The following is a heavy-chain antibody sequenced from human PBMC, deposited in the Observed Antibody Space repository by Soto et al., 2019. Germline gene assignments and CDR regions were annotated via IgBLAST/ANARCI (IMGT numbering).Heavy chain of an antibody. V-gene: IGHV3-21*01. J-gene: IGHJ5*02. CDR2: ISSGAAYI. CDR3: TGDEGGSYDSWCHP. D-gene: IGHD1-26*01. CDR1: TFSLYS. Sequence: EVQVVESGGGLVKPGGSLTLSCTFTFSLYSMNWVRQAPGKGLEWVASISSGAAYIKYADSVQGRFTISRDNAKSSVSLDMSSLRVEDTAVYFCTGDEGGSYDSWCHPWGQGTQVTVSA.